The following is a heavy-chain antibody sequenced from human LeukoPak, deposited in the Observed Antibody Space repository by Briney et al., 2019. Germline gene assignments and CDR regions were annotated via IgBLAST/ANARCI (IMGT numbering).Heavy chain of an antibody. V-gene: IGHV3-48*03. D-gene: IGHD6-13*01. CDR1: GFTFSSYE. J-gene: IGHJ4*02. CDR2: ISSSGSTI. Sequence: PGGSLRLSCAASGFTFSSYEMNWVRQAPGKGLEWVSYISSSGSTIYYADSVKGRFTISRDNTKNTLYLQMNSLRAEDTAVYYCAKMTYLAAATEDYWGQGTLVTVSS. CDR3: AKMTYLAAATEDY.